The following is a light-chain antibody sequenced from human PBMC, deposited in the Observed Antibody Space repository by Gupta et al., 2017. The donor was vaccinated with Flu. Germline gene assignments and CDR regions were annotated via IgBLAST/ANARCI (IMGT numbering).Light chain of an antibody. J-gene: IGKJ1*01. Sequence: ASISCRSSQGLVYSDGNTYLHWFQHRPGQSPRRLIYLVSNRASGVPDRFSGSGSGTYFTLRISRVEADDVGVYFCMQGAHWPWAFGQGTKTGNQT. V-gene: IGKV2-30*01. CDR3: MQGAHWPWA. CDR2: LVS. CDR1: QGLVYSDGNTY.